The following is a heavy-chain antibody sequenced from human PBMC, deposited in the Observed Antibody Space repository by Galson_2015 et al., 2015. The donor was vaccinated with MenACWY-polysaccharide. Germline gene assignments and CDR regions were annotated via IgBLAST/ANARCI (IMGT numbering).Heavy chain of an antibody. J-gene: IGHJ4*02. CDR1: RYTFSNYG. CDR2: IIPFLGIT. V-gene: IGHV1-69*04. Sequence: SVKVSCKASRYTFSNYGISWVRQAPGQGLEYMGRIIPFLGITNYAQKFQDRVAFTADRSTTTVFVELSSLISEDTAIYYCARIMVAANQAAYLDSWGQGTQVTVSS. CDR3: ARIMVAANQAAYLDS. D-gene: IGHD2-8*01.